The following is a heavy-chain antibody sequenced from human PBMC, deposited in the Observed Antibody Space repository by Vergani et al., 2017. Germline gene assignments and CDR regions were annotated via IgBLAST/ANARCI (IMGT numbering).Heavy chain of an antibody. J-gene: IGHJ5*02. Sequence: QVQLQESGPGLVKPSETLSLTCTVSGYSISIGYYWGWIRQPPGKGLEWIGSIYHSGSTNYNPSLKSRVTISVDTSKNQFSLKLSSVTATNTAVYYCAGDSGGYVWGSYEAWFDPWGQGTLVTVSS. V-gene: IGHV4-38-2*02. CDR1: GYSISIGYY. CDR2: IYHSGST. CDR3: AGDSGGYVWGSYEAWFDP. D-gene: IGHD3-16*01.